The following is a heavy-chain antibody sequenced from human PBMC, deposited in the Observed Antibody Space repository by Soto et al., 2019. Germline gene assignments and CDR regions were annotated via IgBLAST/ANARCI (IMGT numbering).Heavy chain of an antibody. J-gene: IGHJ5*02. CDR2: IIPIFGTA. CDR1: GGTFSSYA. V-gene: IGHV1-69*01. Sequence: QVQLVQSGAEVKKPGSSVKVSCKASGGTFSSYAISWVRQAPGQGLEWMGGIIPIFGTANYAQKFQGRVTITADESTSTAYMEQSSLRSEDTAVYYCARNPNPFIAAAGTGWFDPWGQGTLVTVSS. D-gene: IGHD6-13*01. CDR3: ARNPNPFIAAAGTGWFDP.